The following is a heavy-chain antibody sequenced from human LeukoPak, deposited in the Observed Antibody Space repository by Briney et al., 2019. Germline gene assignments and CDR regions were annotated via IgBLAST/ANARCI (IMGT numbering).Heavy chain of an antibody. Sequence: GRSLRLSCAASGFTFSSYGMHWVRQAPGKGLEWVAVISYDGSNKYYADSVKGRFTISRDNSKNTLYLQLNRLRAEDTAVYYCAKDQADCSSTSCYERGFDNWGQGTLVTVSS. CDR3: AKDQADCSSTSCYERGFDN. CDR1: GFTFSSYG. CDR2: ISYDGSNK. J-gene: IGHJ4*02. V-gene: IGHV3-30*18. D-gene: IGHD2-2*01.